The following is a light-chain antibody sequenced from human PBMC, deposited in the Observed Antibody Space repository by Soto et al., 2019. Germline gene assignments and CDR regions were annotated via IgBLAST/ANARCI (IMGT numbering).Light chain of an antibody. V-gene: IGLV2-8*01. J-gene: IGLJ2*01. CDR1: SSDAGGYNY. CDR2: EVS. CDR3: SSYAGSNVL. Sequence: QSALTQPPSASGSPGQSVTISCTGTSSDAGGYNYVSWYQQHPGKVRKLIIYEVSKRPSGVPDRFSGSKSGNTASLTVSGLQAEDEADYYCSSYAGSNVLFGGGTKVTVL.